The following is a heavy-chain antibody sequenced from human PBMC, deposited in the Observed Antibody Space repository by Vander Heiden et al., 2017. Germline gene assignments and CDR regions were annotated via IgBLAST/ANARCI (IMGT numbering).Heavy chain of an antibody. Sequence: GELVESVAGVIQLGQSLRLSCAVSGFTLKTYGMHWVRQAPGKGLEWVAFISYEGSNEFYADAVRGRFAISRDISKNTLFLQMNNLRVDDTATYYCAKGQYSSTTGWLDPWGQGTLVTVSS. CDR2: ISYEGSNE. V-gene: IGHV3-30*18. J-gene: IGHJ5*02. D-gene: IGHD6-13*01. CDR3: AKGQYSSTTGWLDP. CDR1: GFTLKTYG.